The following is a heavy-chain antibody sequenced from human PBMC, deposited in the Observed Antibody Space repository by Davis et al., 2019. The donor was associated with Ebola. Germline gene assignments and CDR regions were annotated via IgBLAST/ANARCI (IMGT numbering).Heavy chain of an antibody. V-gene: IGHV4-34*01. D-gene: IGHD5-12*01. CDR3: ARGVYSGYGVFDY. Sequence: SETLSLTCAIYGGSFSGYSWSWIRQSPGKGLEWIGEINHSGSTNYNPSLKSRVTISVDTSKNQFSLKLSSVTAADTAVYYCARGVYSGYGVFDYWGQGTLVTVSS. CDR1: GGSFSGYS. J-gene: IGHJ4*02. CDR2: INHSGST.